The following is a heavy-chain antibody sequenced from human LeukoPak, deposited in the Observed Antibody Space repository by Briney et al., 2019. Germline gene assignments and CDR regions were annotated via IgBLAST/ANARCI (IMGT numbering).Heavy chain of an antibody. D-gene: IGHD2-2*02. J-gene: IGHJ6*02. V-gene: IGHV1-2*04. CDR1: GYTFTDYY. CDR2: INPNSGST. CDR3: AGARDYCTSTRCYSPHHYGIDV. Sequence: ASVKVSCKTSGYTFTDYYVHWVRQAPGQGLEWVGWINPNSGSTSYIQKFQGWVTLTRDTSITTVYMEFSRLRSDDTAVYYCAGARDYCTSTRCYSPHHYGIDVWGQGTTVIVSS.